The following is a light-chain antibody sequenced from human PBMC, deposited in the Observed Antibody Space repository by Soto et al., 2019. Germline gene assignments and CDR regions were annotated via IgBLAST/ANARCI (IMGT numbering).Light chain of an antibody. CDR3: QQSYSTPYT. CDR1: QSISRH. V-gene: IGKV1-39*01. CDR2: AAS. J-gene: IGKJ2*01. Sequence: DIQLTQSPSSLSASVGDRVSITCRASQSISRHLNWYQQKPGKAPKFLMYAASSLQSGVPSRFSGSASGTDFSLTISSLQPEDFSTYYCQQSYSTPYTFGKGTKVDIK.